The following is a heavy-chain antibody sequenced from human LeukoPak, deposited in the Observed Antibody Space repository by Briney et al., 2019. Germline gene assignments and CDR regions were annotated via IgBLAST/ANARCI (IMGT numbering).Heavy chain of an antibody. CDR3: ARDYGRSRYFDY. CDR2: IIPIFGTA. Sequence: EASVTVSCTASGGTFSSYAISWVRQAPGQGLEWMGGIIPIFGTANYAQKFQGRVTITADESTSTAYMELSSLRSEDTAVYYCARDYGRSRYFDYWGQGTLVTVSS. V-gene: IGHV1-69*13. J-gene: IGHJ4*02. D-gene: IGHD4-17*01. CDR1: GGTFSSYA.